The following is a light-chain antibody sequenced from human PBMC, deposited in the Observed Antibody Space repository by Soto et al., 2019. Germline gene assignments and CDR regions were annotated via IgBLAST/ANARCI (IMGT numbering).Light chain of an antibody. CDR2: KAS. J-gene: IGKJ1*01. CDR3: QQYGSSGT. V-gene: IGKV1-13*02. CDR1: QGIASS. Sequence: IQMTQSPSSLSASVGDRVTIACRASQGIASSLAWYQQKPGKAPKLLIYKASTLKSGVPSRFSGSGSGTDFTLTISRLEPEDFAVYYCQQYGSSGTFGQGTKVDIK.